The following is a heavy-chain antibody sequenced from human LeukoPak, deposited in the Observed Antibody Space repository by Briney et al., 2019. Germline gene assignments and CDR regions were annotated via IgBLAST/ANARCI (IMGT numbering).Heavy chain of an antibody. CDR1: GFTFSRFW. D-gene: IGHD4-11*01. V-gene: IGHV3-7*03. CDR2: VNQGGTGK. J-gene: IGHJ6*03. CDR3: TTYVGAYSNWGDYYYYYMDV. Sequence: GGSLRLSCAASGFTFSRFWMTWVRQAPGKGLEWVAIVNQGGTGKYYVDSVKGRFTISRDNAENSLYLQMNSLKTEDTAVYYCTTYVGAYSNWGDYYYYYMDVWGKGTTVTVSS.